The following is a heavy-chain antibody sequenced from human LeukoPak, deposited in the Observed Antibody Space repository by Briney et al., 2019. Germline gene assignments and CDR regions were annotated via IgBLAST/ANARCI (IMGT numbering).Heavy chain of an antibody. J-gene: IGHJ4*02. Sequence: PETLSLTCAVYRGSSRGYYWRCICQRPGKGLEWIGEIYHSGSTNYNPSLKSRVTISVDTSKNQFSLKLSSVTAADTAVYYCASPFGVVTGADYWGQGTLVTVSS. D-gene: IGHD3-3*01. CDR3: ASPFGVVTGADY. CDR2: IYHSGST. CDR1: RGSSRGYY. V-gene: IGHV4-34*01.